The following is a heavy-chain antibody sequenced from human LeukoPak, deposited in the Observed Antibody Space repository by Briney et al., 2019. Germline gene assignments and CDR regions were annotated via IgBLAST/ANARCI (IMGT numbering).Heavy chain of an antibody. Sequence: SETLSLTCTVSGGSISSSSYYWGWIRQPPGKGLEWIGSIFYSGNTHYSPSLKSRVTISLDTSKTQFSLRLSSVTAADTAVYYCARLSVIPPNDAFDLWGQGTMVTVSS. V-gene: IGHV4-39*07. J-gene: IGHJ3*01. CDR1: GGSISSSSYY. CDR2: IFYSGNT. CDR3: ARLSVIPPNDAFDL. D-gene: IGHD2-2*01.